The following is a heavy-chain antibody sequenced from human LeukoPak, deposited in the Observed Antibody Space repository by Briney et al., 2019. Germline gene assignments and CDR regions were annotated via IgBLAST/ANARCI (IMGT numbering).Heavy chain of an antibody. CDR2: ISGSGGST. J-gene: IGHJ2*01. CDR1: GFTFSSYA. D-gene: IGHD1-26*01. V-gene: IGHV3-23*01. Sequence: GGSLRLSCAASGFTFSSYAMNWVRQAPGGGLEWVSSISGSGGSTYYANSVKGRFTISRDNSKNTLYLQMNSLTAEDTAVYYCARSHSGSYAHNVWYFDLWGRGTLVTVSS. CDR3: ARSHSGSYAHNVWYFDL.